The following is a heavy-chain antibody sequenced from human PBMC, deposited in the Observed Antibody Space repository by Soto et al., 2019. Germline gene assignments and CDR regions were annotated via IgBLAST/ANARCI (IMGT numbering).Heavy chain of an antibody. CDR3: ARDMVDTAMVKPQRVENYYYYGMDV. V-gene: IGHV1-18*01. CDR1: GYTFISYG. Sequence: ASVKVSCKASGYTFISYGIIWVRQAPGQGLEWMGWISVNNGNTNYAQKVQGRVTITTDTSTSTAYMELSSLRSEDTAVYYCARDMVDTAMVKPQRVENYYYYGMDVWGQGTTVTVSS. J-gene: IGHJ6*02. CDR2: ISVNNGNT. D-gene: IGHD5-18*01.